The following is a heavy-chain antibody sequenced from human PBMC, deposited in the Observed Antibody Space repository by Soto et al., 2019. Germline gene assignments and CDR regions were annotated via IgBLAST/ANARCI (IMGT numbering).Heavy chain of an antibody. Sequence: QVQLEQSGVEVKKPVSSVKVACKASRGTFSTYAINWVRQAPGQGLEWMGGIIPIFGKLNYAQKFEGRVTISADKSTGTAYMELTNLRSQDTAVYYCARAGFRATGRYQSYFYSMDVWGQGTTVTVSS. CDR3: ARAGFRATGRYQSYFYSMDV. J-gene: IGHJ6*02. D-gene: IGHD2-21*02. V-gene: IGHV1-69*06. CDR2: IIPIFGKL. CDR1: RGTFSTYA.